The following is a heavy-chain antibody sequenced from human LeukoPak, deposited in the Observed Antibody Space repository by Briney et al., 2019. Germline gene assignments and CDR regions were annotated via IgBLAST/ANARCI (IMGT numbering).Heavy chain of an antibody. Sequence: GGSLRLSCAASGFTFGSHAMTWVRQAPGKGLEWVSSIYGSGEITYYADSVKGWFTISRDNSKSTLYLLMNSLRAEDTAIYFCARDVRFIAAAGRFDHWGQGTLVSVSS. CDR2: IYGSGEIT. J-gene: IGHJ4*02. CDR3: ARDVRFIAAAGRFDH. CDR1: GFTFGSHA. D-gene: IGHD6-25*01. V-gene: IGHV3-23*01.